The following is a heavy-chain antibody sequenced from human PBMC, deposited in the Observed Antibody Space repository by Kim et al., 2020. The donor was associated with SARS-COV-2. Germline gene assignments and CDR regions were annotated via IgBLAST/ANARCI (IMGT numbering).Heavy chain of an antibody. D-gene: IGHD2-2*01. Sequence: GGSLRLSCAASGFTFSSYAMSWVRQAPGKGLEWVSAISGSGGSTYYADSVKGRFTISRDNSKNTLYMQMNSLRAEDTAVYYCAKEGYCSSTSCNEKHYYYYYGMDVWGQGTTVTVSS. CDR2: ISGSGGST. J-gene: IGHJ6*02. V-gene: IGHV3-23*01. CDR1: GFTFSSYA. CDR3: AKEGYCSSTSCNEKHYYYYYGMDV.